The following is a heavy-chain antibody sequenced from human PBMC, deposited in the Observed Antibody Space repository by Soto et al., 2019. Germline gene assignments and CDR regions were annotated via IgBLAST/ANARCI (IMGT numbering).Heavy chain of an antibody. CDR2: SYSGGST. J-gene: IGHJ4*02. CDR1: GFTVSNNY. V-gene: IGHV3-53*01. Sequence: EVQLVESGGGLIQPGGSLRLSCVASGFTVSNNYMSWVRQAPGKGLERVSVSYSGGSTDYADSVKGRFTISRDNSKNTLYLQMNSLRADDTAVYYCARARDGYNFLYEPTWGQGTLVTVSS. D-gene: IGHD5-12*01. CDR3: ARARDGYNFLYEPT.